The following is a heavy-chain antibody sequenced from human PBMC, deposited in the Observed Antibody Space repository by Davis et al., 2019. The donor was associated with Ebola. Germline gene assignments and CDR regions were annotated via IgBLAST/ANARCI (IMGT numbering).Heavy chain of an antibody. CDR3: ARQAPDPGGMDV. D-gene: IGHD1-14*01. CDR1: GGSISSSSYY. Sequence: PSETLSLTCTVSGGSISSSSYYWSWIRQPPGKGLEWIGSIYYSGSTYYNPSLKSRVTISVDTSKNQFSLKLSSVTAADTAVYYCARQAPDPGGMDVWGQGTTVTVSS. J-gene: IGHJ6*02. CDR2: IYYSGST. V-gene: IGHV4-39*01.